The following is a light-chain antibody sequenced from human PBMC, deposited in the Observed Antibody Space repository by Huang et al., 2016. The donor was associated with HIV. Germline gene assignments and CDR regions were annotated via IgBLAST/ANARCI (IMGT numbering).Light chain of an antibody. CDR2: AAS. CDR3: QQHNSWPRT. J-gene: IGKJ1*01. CDR1: QSVGSN. Sequence: EIVMTPSPATLSVSPGERATLSCRASQSVGSNLAWYQQRRGQAPRLLIYAASTRATGIPARFSGSGSGTEFTLTVSSLQSEDVAVYYCQQHNSWPRTFGQGTRE. V-gene: IGKV3-15*01.